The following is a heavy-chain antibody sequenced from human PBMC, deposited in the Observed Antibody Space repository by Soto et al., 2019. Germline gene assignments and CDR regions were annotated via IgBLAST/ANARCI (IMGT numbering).Heavy chain of an antibody. D-gene: IGHD5-18*01. CDR3: ARGREWIPLYYYYGMDV. J-gene: IGHJ6*02. Sequence: PSETLSLTCTVSGGSISSGDYYWSWIRQPPGKGLEWIGYIYYSGSTYYNPSLKSRVTISVDTSKNQFSLKLSSVTAADTAVYYCARGREWIPLYYYYGMDVWGQGTTVTVSS. V-gene: IGHV4-30-4*01. CDR2: IYYSGST. CDR1: GGSISSGDYY.